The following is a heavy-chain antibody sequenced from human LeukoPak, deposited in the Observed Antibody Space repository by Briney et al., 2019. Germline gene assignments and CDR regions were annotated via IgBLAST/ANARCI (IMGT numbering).Heavy chain of an antibody. V-gene: IGHV3-33*01. CDR2: IWYDGSNE. CDR3: AGDGGDILTGYHDY. D-gene: IGHD3-9*01. CDR1: GFTFSSYG. J-gene: IGHJ4*02. Sequence: GRSLRLSCAASGFTFSSYGMHWARQAPGKGLEWVAVIWYDGSNEYYADSVKGRFTISRDNSKNTLYLQMNSLRAEDTAVYYCAGDGGDILTGYHDYWGQGTLVTVSS.